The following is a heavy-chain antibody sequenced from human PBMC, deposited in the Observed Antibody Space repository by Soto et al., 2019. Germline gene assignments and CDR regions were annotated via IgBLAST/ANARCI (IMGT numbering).Heavy chain of an antibody. V-gene: IGHV3-30*18. CDR1: GFTLSNFG. CDR2: ISPDENNK. D-gene: IGHD6-13*01. CDR3: AKEGRGSSSWHLHY. Sequence: QVQLVESGGGVVQPGGSLRLSCVGSGFTLSNFGMHWVRQAPGKGLEWVAVISPDENNKYYADSVKGRFTLSRDNSQNTLYVQMNSLRPEDTAVYYCAKEGRGSSSWHLHYWGQGTLVTVSS. J-gene: IGHJ4*02.